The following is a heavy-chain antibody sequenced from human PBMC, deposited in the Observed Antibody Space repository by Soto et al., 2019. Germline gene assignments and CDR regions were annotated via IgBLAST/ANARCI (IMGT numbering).Heavy chain of an antibody. CDR3: ATDGGSTFSSAYNYFMDV. CDR1: GDTFNTYS. D-gene: IGHD3-16*01. J-gene: IGHJ6*03. V-gene: IGHV1-69*08. CDR2: IIPTVGTP. Sequence: QAQLVQSGAEVKKPGSSVSVSYKASGDTFNTYSISWLRQAPGQGLEWMGRIIPTVGTPNYAQKFQGRVTISADKSTSTAYMVLTSLTSDDTAVYYCATDGGSTFSSAYNYFMDVWGKGTTVTVSS.